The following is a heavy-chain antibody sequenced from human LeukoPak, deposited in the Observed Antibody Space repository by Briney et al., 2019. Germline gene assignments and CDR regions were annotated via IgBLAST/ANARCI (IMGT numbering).Heavy chain of an antibody. V-gene: IGHV4-34*01. CDR1: GGSFSGYY. CDR3: ATYYHTSGYSISY. J-gene: IGHJ4*02. CDR2: IYHSGST. Sequence: SETLSLTCAVYGGSFSGYYWSWIRQPPGKGLEWIGSIYHSGSTYYNPSLKSRVTISVDTSKNQFSLKLNSVTAADTAVYYCATYYHTSGYSISYWGQGTLVTVSS. D-gene: IGHD3-22*01.